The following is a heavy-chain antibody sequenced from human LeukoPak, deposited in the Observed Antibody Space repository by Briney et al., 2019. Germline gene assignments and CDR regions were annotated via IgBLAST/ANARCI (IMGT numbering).Heavy chain of an antibody. D-gene: IGHD5-18*01. CDR2: INHSGST. J-gene: IGHJ3*02. Sequence: SETLSLTCAVYGGSFSGYYWSWIRQPPGKGLEWIGEINHSGSTNYNPSLKSRVTISVDTSKNQFSLKLSSVTAADTAVYYCARVRSDTAGAFDIWGQGTMVTVSS. CDR3: ARVRSDTAGAFDI. CDR1: GGSFSGYY. V-gene: IGHV4-34*01.